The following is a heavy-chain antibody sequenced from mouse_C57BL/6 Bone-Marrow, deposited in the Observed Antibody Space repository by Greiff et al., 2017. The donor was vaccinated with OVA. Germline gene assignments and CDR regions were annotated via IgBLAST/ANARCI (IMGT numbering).Heavy chain of an antibody. Sequence: QVQLQQSGAELVRPGASVKLSCKASGYTFTDYCINWVKQRPGQGLEWIGRIYPGSGNTYYNEKFKGKATLTAAKSSSTAYMQRSSLTSEDDADEGCAREAYEDDAMDYWGKGTSVTVAS. J-gene: IGHJ4*01. CDR3: AREAYEDDAMDY. CDR1: GYTFTDYC. CDR2: IYPGSGNT. D-gene: IGHD2-4*01. V-gene: IGHV1-76*01.